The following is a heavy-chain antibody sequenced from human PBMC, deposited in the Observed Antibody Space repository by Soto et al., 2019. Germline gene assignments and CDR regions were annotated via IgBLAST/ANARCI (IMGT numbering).Heavy chain of an antibody. Sequence: GGSLRLSCAASGFAFSSYAMTWVRQAPGKGLEWVSGTSSTGVTTFYADSVKGRFTISRDNSKNTLYLQMHVLRAEDTAVYYCAKSNVVLRLFYFDHWGQGTPVTVSS. D-gene: IGHD2-2*01. CDR1: GFAFSSYA. J-gene: IGHJ4*01. CDR3: AKSNVVLRLFYFDH. CDR2: TSSTGVTT. V-gene: IGHV3-23*01.